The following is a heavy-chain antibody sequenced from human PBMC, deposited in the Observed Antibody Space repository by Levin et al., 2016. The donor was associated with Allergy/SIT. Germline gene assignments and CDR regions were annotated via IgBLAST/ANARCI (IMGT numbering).Heavy chain of an antibody. Sequence: GGSLRLSCAASGSSFTNAWMSWVRLAPGKGLEWVSSITSSSSYINYADSVKGRFTISRDNAKNSLHLQMNSLRAEDTAVYYCVRDPEDGYSDFDYWGQGTLVTVSS. V-gene: IGHV3-21*01. D-gene: IGHD5-24*01. CDR3: VRDPEDGYSDFDY. J-gene: IGHJ4*02. CDR2: ITSSSSYI. CDR1: GSSFTNAW.